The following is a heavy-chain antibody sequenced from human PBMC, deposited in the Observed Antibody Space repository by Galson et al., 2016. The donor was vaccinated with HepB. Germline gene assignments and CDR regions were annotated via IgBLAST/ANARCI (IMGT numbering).Heavy chain of an antibody. Sequence: ETLSLTCTVSGGSISTYYWTWIRQPPGKGLEWIGYIYYSGNTNYNPSLKSRVTISIDTSKNQFSLNLSSVTAADTAMYYCAREAVGYSTSGTPPYGMDVWGQGTTVTVSS. CDR1: GGSISTYY. CDR3: AREAVGYSTSGTPPYGMDV. V-gene: IGHV4-59*01. CDR2: IYYSGNT. D-gene: IGHD3-10*01. J-gene: IGHJ6*02.